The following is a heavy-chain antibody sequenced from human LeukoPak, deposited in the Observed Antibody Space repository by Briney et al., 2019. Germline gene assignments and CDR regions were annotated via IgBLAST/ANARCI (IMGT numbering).Heavy chain of an antibody. CDR1: GYSIRSGYY. D-gene: IGHD5-18*01. CDR2: IYHSGST. V-gene: IGHV4-38-2*02. CDR3: TGGKRGYTYGHDY. Sequence: SETLSLTCTVSGYSIRSGYYWGWIRQPPGKGLEWIGIIYHSGSTYYNPSLKSRVTISVDTSKNQFSLKLTSVTAADTAIYYCTGGKRGYTYGHDYWGQGTLLTVSS. J-gene: IGHJ4*02.